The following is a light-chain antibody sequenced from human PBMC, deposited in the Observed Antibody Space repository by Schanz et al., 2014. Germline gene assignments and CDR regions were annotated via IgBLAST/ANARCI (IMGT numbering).Light chain of an antibody. CDR2: EVS. Sequence: LKQPTSASGSPGQSITISFPSTSSYSSWYQPPPGPAPPLLIYEVSKRPSGVPDRFSGSKSGNTASLTVSGLQAEDEADYFCCAYAGSGSVVFGGGTKLTVL. V-gene: IGLV2-8*01. J-gene: IGLJ2*01. CDR3: CAYAGSGSVV. CDR1: SSY.